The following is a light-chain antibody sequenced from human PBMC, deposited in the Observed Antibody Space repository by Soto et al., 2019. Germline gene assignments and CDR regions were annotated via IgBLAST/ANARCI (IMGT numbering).Light chain of an antibody. Sequence: EIVLTQSPGTLSLSPGERAAHSCRASQSLSTNSLAWYQQKPGHGPRLLIYGASRRATGIPDRFSASESGTDFTLTISSLEPEDFAVYFCQQYDSTPWTFGQGTRVESK. J-gene: IGKJ1*01. V-gene: IGKV3-20*01. CDR2: GAS. CDR3: QQYDSTPWT. CDR1: QSLSTNS.